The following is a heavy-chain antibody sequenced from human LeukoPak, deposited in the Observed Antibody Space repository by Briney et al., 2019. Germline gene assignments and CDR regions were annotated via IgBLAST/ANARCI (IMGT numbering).Heavy chain of an antibody. CDR1: GGSFSGYY. CDR3: ARGPVPNVPPIPAAIVRYFQH. V-gene: IGHV4-34*01. J-gene: IGHJ1*01. Sequence: SETLSLTCAVYGGSFSGYYWSWIRQPPGKGLEWIGEINHSGSTNYNPSLKSRGTISVDTSKNQFSLKLSSVTAADTAVYYCARGPVPNVPPIPAAIVRYFQHWGQGTLVTVSS. CDR2: INHSGST. D-gene: IGHD2-2*01.